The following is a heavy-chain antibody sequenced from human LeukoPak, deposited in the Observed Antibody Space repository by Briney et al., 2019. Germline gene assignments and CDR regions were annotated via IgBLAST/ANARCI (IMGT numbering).Heavy chain of an antibody. CDR2: IIPIFGTA. CDR3: ASRSIYCSGGSCYPYYYYYYYMDV. CDR1: GYTFTSYY. Sequence: SVKVSCKASGYTFTSYYMHWVRQAPGQGLEWMGGIIPIFGTANYAQKFQGRVTITADKSTSTAYMELSSLRSEDTAVYYCASRSIYCSGGSCYPYYYYYYYMDVWGKGTTVTVSS. V-gene: IGHV1-69*06. D-gene: IGHD2-15*01. J-gene: IGHJ6*03.